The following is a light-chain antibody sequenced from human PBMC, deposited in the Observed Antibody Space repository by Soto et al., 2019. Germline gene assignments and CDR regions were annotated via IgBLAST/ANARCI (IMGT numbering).Light chain of an antibody. V-gene: IGLV2-14*01. CDR1: TSDVGGYDY. J-gene: IGLJ3*02. CDR2: EVS. Sequence: QSVLTQPASVSGSPGQSITISCTGTTSDVGGYDYVSWHQQHPGKAPKLMIYEVSYRPSGVSNRFSGSKSGNTASLTISGLQAEDEADYYCSSYTSSNSWVFGGGTKLTVL. CDR3: SSYTSSNSWV.